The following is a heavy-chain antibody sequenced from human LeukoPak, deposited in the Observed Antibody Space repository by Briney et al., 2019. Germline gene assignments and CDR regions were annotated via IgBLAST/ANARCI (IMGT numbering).Heavy chain of an antibody. J-gene: IGHJ4*02. CDR2: INHSGST. D-gene: IGHD3-10*01. CDR1: GGSFSGYY. V-gene: IGHV4-34*01. Sequence: PSETLSLTCAVYGGSFSGYYWSWIRQPPGRGLEWIGEINHSGSTNYNPPLKSRVTISVDTSKNQFSLKLSSVTAADTAVYYCARVRRGSMARGVQYYFDYWGQGTLVTVSS. CDR3: ARVRRGSMARGVQYYFDY.